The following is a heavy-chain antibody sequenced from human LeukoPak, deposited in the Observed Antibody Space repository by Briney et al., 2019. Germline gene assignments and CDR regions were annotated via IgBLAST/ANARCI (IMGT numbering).Heavy chain of an antibody. CDR2: FYNSGSS. J-gene: IGHJ6*04. D-gene: IGHD5-18*01. Sequence: PSETLSLACNVSGGSISSYYWSWIRQRPGKGLEWIGYFYNSGSSNYNPSLKSRVTISVDTSKNQFSLKLSSVTAADTAVYYCARCHTYGFVYYAMDVWGEGTTVTVSS. CDR1: GGSISSYY. CDR3: ARCHTYGFVYYAMDV. V-gene: IGHV4-59*01.